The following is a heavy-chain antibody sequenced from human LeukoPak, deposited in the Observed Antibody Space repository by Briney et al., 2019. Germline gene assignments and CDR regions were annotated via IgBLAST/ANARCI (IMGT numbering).Heavy chain of an antibody. V-gene: IGHV3-11*01. J-gene: IGHJ4*02. CDR2: ISSSGSTI. D-gene: IGHD2-2*02. Sequence: KSGGSLRLSCAASGFTFSDYYMSWIRQAPGKGLEWVSYISSSGSTIYYADSVKGRFTISRDNAKNSLYLQMNSLRAEDTAVYYCARPRYCSSTSCYTRDSSGWYALFGYWGQGTLVTVSS. CDR3: ARPRYCSSTSCYTRDSSGWYALFGY. CDR1: GFTFSDYY.